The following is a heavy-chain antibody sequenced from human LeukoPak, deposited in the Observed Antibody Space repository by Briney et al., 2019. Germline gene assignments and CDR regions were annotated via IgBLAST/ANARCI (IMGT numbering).Heavy chain of an antibody. Sequence: GASVKVSCKASGYTFTGYYLHWVRQAPGQGLEWMGRINANSGGTDYAQKFQGRVTMTRDTSISTAYMELSRLRSDDTAVYYCARDPRTYYYDSSGYSRDAFDIWGQGTMVTVSS. V-gene: IGHV1-2*02. CDR1: GYTFTGYY. CDR2: INANSGGT. J-gene: IGHJ3*02. D-gene: IGHD3-22*01. CDR3: ARDPRTYYYDSSGYSRDAFDI.